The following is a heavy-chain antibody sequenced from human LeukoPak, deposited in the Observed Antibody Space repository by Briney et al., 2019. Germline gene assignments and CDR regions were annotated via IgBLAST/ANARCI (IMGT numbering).Heavy chain of an antibody. CDR2: IYYSGST. CDR3: ARGYPYNYYDSSGYYRLAHFDY. D-gene: IGHD3-22*01. J-gene: IGHJ4*02. Sequence: SETLSLTCTVSGVAISSYYWSWIRQPPGKGLEGIGYIYYSGSTNYNPSLKSRVTISVDTSKNQFSLKLSSVTAADTAVYYCARGYPYNYYDSSGYYRLAHFDYWGQGTLVTVSS. V-gene: IGHV4-59*12. CDR1: GVAISSYY.